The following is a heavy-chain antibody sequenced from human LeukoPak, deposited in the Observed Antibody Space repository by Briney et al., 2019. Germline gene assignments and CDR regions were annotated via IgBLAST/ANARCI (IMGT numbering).Heavy chain of an antibody. Sequence: GGSLRLSCAASGFTFSSYWMSWVRQAPGKGLEWVANIKQDGSEKYYVDSVKGRFTISRDNAKNSLYLQMNSLRAEDTAVYYRARVTTVTTTDAFDIWGQGTMVTVSS. CDR2: IKQDGSEK. CDR3: ARVTTVTTTDAFDI. CDR1: GFTFSSYW. J-gene: IGHJ3*02. D-gene: IGHD4-17*01. V-gene: IGHV3-7*01.